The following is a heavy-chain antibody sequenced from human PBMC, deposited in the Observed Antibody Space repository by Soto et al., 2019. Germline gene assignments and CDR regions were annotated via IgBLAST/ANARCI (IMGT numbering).Heavy chain of an antibody. CDR1: GGSISSSGYY. V-gene: IGHV4-31*03. D-gene: IGHD5-12*01. J-gene: IGHJ6*03. Sequence: SETLSLTCSVSGGSISSSGYYWTWIRQHPGKGLEWIGFVYYSGNTYYNPSLESRVTISVDTSKNHFSLRLNSVTAAETVVYYCARERGYDSWAYYYYYMDVWGKGTTVTVSS. CDR3: ARERGYDSWAYYYYYMDV. CDR2: VYYSGNT.